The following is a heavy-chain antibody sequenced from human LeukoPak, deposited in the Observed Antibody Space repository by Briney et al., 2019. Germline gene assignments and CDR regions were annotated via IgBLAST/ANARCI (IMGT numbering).Heavy chain of an antibody. CDR2: IYYSGST. CDR1: GGSSSSYY. CDR3: ARGPSSGYYGGFDY. Sequence: SETLSLTCTVSGGSSSSYYWSWIRQPPGKGLEWVGYIYYSGSTNYNPSLKSRVTISLDTSKNQFSLKLSSVTAADTAVYYCARGPSSGYYGGFDYWGQGTLVTVSS. V-gene: IGHV4-59*08. D-gene: IGHD3-22*01. J-gene: IGHJ4*02.